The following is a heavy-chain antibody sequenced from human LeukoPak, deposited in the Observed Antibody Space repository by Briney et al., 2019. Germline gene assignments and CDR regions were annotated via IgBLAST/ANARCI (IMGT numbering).Heavy chain of an antibody. J-gene: IGHJ3*02. CDR1: GFTFSTYF. CDR3: ARERQDTIVHSGAFDI. V-gene: IGHV3-30-3*01. D-gene: IGHD3-10*01. CDR2: IASDGSHT. Sequence: GRSLRLSCAASGFTFSTYFMHWVRQAPGKGLEWVAVIASDGSHTFYVESVKGRFIISRDNSKNTLYLQMSSLRAEDTAVYFCARERQDTIVHSGAFDIWGQGTMVTVSS.